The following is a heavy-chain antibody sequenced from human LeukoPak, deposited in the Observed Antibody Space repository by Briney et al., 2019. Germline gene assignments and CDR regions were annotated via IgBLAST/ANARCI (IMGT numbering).Heavy chain of an antibody. J-gene: IGHJ5*02. Sequence: PSETLSLTCTVSGGSITYYYWSWIRQTPGKGLEWIGYIYYSGSTNYNPSLESRVTISVDTLKNQFSLKVTSLTAADTAVYYCAREGQQLVPPFDAWGQGTLVTVSA. V-gene: IGHV4-59*12. CDR3: AREGQQLVPPFDA. D-gene: IGHD6-6*01. CDR1: GGSITYYY. CDR2: IYYSGST.